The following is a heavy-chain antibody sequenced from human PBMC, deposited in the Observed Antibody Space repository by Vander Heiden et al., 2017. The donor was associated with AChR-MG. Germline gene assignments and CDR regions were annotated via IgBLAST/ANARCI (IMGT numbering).Heavy chain of an antibody. CDR1: GGSISSSSYY. D-gene: IGHD3-3*01. CDR3: ARHCFPRFLEWLSPSYYYYYMDV. V-gene: IGHV4-39*01. J-gene: IGHJ6*03. Sequence: QLQLQESGPGLVKPSETLSLTCTVSGGSISSSSYYCGWIRQPPGKGLEWIGSIYYSGSTYYNPSLKSRVTISVDTSKNQFSLKLSSVTAADTAVYYCARHCFPRFLEWLSPSYYYYYMDVWGKGTTVTVSS. CDR2: IYYSGST.